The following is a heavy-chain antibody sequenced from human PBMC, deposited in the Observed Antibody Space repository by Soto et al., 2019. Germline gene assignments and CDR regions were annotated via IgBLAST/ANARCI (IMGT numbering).Heavy chain of an antibody. CDR3: AKFFGGRFYDSSGYFNY. CDR1: GFTFSSYA. V-gene: IGHV3-23*01. D-gene: IGHD3-22*01. J-gene: IGHJ4*02. Sequence: GGSLRLSCAASGFTFSSYAMSWVRQAPGKGLEWVSAISGSGGSTYYADSVKGRFTISRDNSKNTLYLQMNSLRAEDTAVYYCAKFFGGRFYDSSGYFNYWGQGTLVTVSS. CDR2: ISGSGGST.